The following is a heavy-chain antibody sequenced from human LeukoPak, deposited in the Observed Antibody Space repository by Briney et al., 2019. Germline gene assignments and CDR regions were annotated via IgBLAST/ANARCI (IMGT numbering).Heavy chain of an antibody. CDR2: ISSSGSTI. J-gene: IGHJ4*02. Sequence: GGSLRLSCAASGFTFSNSAMSWIRQAPGKGLEWVSYISSSGSTIYYADSVKGRFTISRDNAKNSLYLQMNSLRAEDTAVYYCARRITMVRGNDYWGQGTLVTVSS. CDR3: ARRITMVRGNDY. V-gene: IGHV3-11*01. D-gene: IGHD3-10*01. CDR1: GFTFSNSA.